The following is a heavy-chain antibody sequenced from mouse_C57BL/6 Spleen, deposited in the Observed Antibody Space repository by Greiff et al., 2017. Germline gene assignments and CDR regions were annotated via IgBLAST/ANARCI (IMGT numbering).Heavy chain of an antibody. CDR1: GYTFTSYW. CDR3: ARGSSEVYYAMDY. CDR2: IHPTSGST. V-gene: IGHV1-64*01. D-gene: IGHD1-1*01. Sequence: VQLQQPGAELVRPGASVKLSCKASGYTFTSYWMHWVKQRPGQGLEWIGMIHPTSGSTNYNQKFKGKATLTVDKSSSTAYMQLSSLTSEYSAVYCGARGSSEVYYAMDYWGQGTTVTVSS. J-gene: IGHJ4*01.